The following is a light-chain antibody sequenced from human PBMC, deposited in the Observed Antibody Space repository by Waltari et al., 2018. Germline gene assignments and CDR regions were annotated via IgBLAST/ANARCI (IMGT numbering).Light chain of an antibody. CDR2: YDS. J-gene: IGLJ3*02. CDR3: QVWDDVTDSGV. Sequence: YVLTQPPSVSVDPGKTCRLTGGGDNIESKGVIWYQQKPVQAPGLVMFYDSDRPSEIPERFSGSNSGNTATLTISWVEAGDEADYHCQVWDDVTDSGVFGGGTKLTVL. V-gene: IGLV3-21*04. CDR1: NIESKG.